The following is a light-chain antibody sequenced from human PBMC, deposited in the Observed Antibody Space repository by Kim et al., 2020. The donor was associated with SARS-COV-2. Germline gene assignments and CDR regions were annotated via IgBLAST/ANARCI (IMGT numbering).Light chain of an antibody. J-gene: IGLJ3*02. V-gene: IGLV2-14*03. CDR3: SSYTSSSTRV. CDR2: DVR. CDR1: SSDVGGYND. Sequence: GQSITISCTGTSSDVGGYNDVSCYQQHPGKAPKVMIYDVRNRPAGVSNRFSCSKSGNTASLTSSVLQADDAADYYCSSYTSSSTRVFGGGTQLTVL.